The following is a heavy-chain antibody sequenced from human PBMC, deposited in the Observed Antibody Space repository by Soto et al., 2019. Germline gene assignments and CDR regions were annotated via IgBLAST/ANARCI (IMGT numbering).Heavy chain of an antibody. Sequence: XGTLALTCTVSGGSMRNVYWSWIRQPPGKRLEWIGFTFHSGNAKYNPSLKSRVTISIDTSKSQFSLSLDSVTAADTAVYFCARAHAPTLPFDYWGLGTLVTVSS. CDR1: GGSMRNVY. CDR2: TFHSGNA. CDR3: ARAHAPTLPFDY. V-gene: IGHV4-59*01. J-gene: IGHJ4*01. D-gene: IGHD2-15*01.